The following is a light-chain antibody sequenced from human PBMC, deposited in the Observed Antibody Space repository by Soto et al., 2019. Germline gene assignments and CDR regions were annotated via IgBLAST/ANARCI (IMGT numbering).Light chain of an antibody. V-gene: IGLV1-47*01. J-gene: IGLJ3*02. CDR3: CSYAGSYTWV. CDR2: RNN. Sequence: VLTQPPSASGTPGQRVTISCSGSSSNIGSNYVYWYQQLPGTAPKLLIYRNNQRPSGVPDRFSGSKSGTSASLAISGLRSEDEADYYCCSYAGSYTWVFGGGTKVTVL. CDR1: SSNIGSNY.